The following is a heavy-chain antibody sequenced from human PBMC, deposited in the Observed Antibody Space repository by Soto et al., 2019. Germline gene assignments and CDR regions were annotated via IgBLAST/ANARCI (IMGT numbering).Heavy chain of an antibody. CDR2: IYSGGTT. J-gene: IGHJ6*02. D-gene: IGHD3-10*01. CDR3: ARDGGPRGDYYYAMDV. CDR1: GGSISRSGAYY. Sequence: QVQLQESGPGLVKPSQTLSLTCTVSGGSISRSGAYYWSWVRQHPEKGLEWIGYIYSGGTTYYNPSLRSRVTISLDTANNQFSLKLSFVTAADTALYYCARDGGPRGDYYYAMDVWGQGTTVTVSS. V-gene: IGHV4-31*03.